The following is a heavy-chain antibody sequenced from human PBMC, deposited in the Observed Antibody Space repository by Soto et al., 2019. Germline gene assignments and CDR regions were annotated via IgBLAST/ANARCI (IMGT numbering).Heavy chain of an antibody. CDR2: IYYSGST. V-gene: IGHV4-31*03. D-gene: IGHD2-2*01. CDR3: ARGTQLLHAFDI. J-gene: IGHJ3*02. Sequence: SETLSLTCTVSGGSISSGGYYWSWIRQHPGKGLEWIGYIYYSGSTYYNPSLKSRVTIPVDTSKNQFSLKLSSVTAADTAVYYCARGTQLLHAFDIWGQGTMVTVS. CDR1: GGSISSGGYY.